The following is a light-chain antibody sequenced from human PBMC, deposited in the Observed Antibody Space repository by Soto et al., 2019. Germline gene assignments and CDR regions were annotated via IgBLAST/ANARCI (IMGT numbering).Light chain of an antibody. Sequence: EIVLTQSPGTLSLSPGERATLSCRASQSVSSSYLAWYQQKPGQAPRLLIYGASSRATGIPDRFSGSGSGTDFTLTISRLEPEDFAVYHCQQYYNSPWTFGQGTKVEIK. V-gene: IGKV3-20*01. CDR1: QSVSSSY. CDR2: GAS. CDR3: QQYYNSPWT. J-gene: IGKJ1*01.